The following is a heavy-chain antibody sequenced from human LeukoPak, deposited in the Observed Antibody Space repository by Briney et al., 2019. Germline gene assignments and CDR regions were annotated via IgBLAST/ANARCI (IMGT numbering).Heavy chain of an antibody. Sequence: PGGSLRLSCAASGFTFSSYSMNWVRQAPGKGLEWVSSISSSSSYIYYADSVKGRFTISRDNAKNSLYLQMNSLRAEDTAVYYCARGITIFGVVITFDYWGQGTLVTVSS. CDR1: GFTFSSYS. J-gene: IGHJ4*02. V-gene: IGHV3-21*01. CDR3: ARGITIFGVVITFDY. CDR2: ISSSSSYI. D-gene: IGHD3-3*01.